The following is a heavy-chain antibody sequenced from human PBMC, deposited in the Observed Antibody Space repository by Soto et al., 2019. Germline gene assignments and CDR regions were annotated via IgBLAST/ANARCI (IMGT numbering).Heavy chain of an antibody. CDR2: IWYDGSKK. D-gene: IGHD3-3*01. J-gene: IGHJ6*02. CDR3: ARDASYYSLWSGYYPSRNGMDV. Sequence: QVQVVESGGGVVQPGRYLRLSCAASGFTFSSFGMHWVRQAPGKGLEWVSLIWYDGSKKSYGDSVKGRFTISRDNSRNTVYCQMNSRRADETAGYYCARDASYYSLWSGYYPSRNGMDVWGQGTTVTVSS. V-gene: IGHV3-33*01. CDR1: GFTFSSFG.